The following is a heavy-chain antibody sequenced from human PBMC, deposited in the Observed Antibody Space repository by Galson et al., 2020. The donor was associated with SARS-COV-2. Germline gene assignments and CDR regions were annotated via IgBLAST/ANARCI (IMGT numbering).Heavy chain of an antibody. CDR2: INHSGST. CDR3: ARSSSWRYDY. J-gene: IGHJ4*02. V-gene: IGHV4-34*01. CDR1: GGSFSGYY. Sequence: SETLSLTCAVYGGSFSGYYWSWIRQPPGKGLEWIGEINHSGSTNYNPSLKSRVTISVDTSKNQFSLKLSSVTAADTAVYYCARSSSWRYDYWGQGTLVTVSS. D-gene: IGHD6-13*01.